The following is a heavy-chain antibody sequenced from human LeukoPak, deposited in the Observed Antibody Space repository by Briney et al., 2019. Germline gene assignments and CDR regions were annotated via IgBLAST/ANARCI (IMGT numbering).Heavy chain of an antibody. Sequence: GGSLRLSCATSGFTFSSYSMNWVRQASGKGLEWLSYISSSGRTIYYADSVKGRFTISRDNAKNSLYLQMNSLRAEDTAVYYCARGSRLDWGSDGYYFDYWGQGTLVTVSS. CDR1: GFTFSSYS. CDR3: ARGSRLDWGSDGYYFDY. CDR2: ISSSGRTI. J-gene: IGHJ4*02. D-gene: IGHD3-9*01. V-gene: IGHV3-48*01.